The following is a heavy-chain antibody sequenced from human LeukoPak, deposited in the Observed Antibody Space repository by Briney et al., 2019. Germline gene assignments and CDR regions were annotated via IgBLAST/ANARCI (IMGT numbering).Heavy chain of an antibody. V-gene: IGHV3-33*01. D-gene: IGHD6-19*01. Sequence: AGGSLRLSCAASGFTFSSYGMHWVRQAPGKGLEWVAVIWYDGSNKYYADSVKGRFTISRDNSKNTLYLQMNSLGAEDTAVYYCAREKHSSGWDYYYGMDVWGQGTTVTVSS. CDR2: IWYDGSNK. CDR3: AREKHSSGWDYYYGMDV. J-gene: IGHJ6*02. CDR1: GFTFSSYG.